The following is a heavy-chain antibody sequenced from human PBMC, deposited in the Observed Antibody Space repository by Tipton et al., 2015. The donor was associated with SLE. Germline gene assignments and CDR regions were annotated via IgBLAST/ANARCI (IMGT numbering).Heavy chain of an antibody. V-gene: IGHV4-59*12. CDR2: IYYSGST. Sequence: TLSLTCTVSGGSISPYYWSWIRQPPGKGLEWIGYIYYSGSTNYNPSLKSRVTISVDTSKNQFSLKLSSVTAADTAVYYCARAPGLDRDYYYYYYMDVWGKGTTVTVSS. CDR1: GGSISPYY. D-gene: IGHD3/OR15-3a*01. CDR3: ARAPGLDRDYYYYYYMDV. J-gene: IGHJ6*03.